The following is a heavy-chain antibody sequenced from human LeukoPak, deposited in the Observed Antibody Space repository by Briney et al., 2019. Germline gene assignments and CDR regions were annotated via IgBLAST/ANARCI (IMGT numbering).Heavy chain of an antibody. CDR3: ARLLGNLPYNWFGP. D-gene: IGHD2/OR15-2a*01. J-gene: IGHJ5*02. CDR1: GGSITSNRYY. CDR2: IYYSGAT. Sequence: PSETLSLTCTVSGGSITSNRYYWGWIRQPPGKGLEWIGSIYYSGATYYNPSLKSRVTILVDTSKNQFSLNLSSVTAADTAVYYCARLLGNLPYNWFGPWGQGILVTVSS. V-gene: IGHV4-39*07.